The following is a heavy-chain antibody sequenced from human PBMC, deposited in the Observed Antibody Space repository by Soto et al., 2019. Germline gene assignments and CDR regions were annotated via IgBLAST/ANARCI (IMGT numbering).Heavy chain of an antibody. J-gene: IGHJ6*02. D-gene: IGHD3-3*01. CDR2: IWYDGSNK. CDR1: GFTFSSYG. CDR3: ARDYLRFADPYYYYYGMDV. V-gene: IGHV3-33*01. Sequence: GGSLRLSCAASGFTFSSYGMHWVRQAPGKGLEWVAVIWYDGSNKYYADSVKGRFTISRDNSKNTLYLQMNSLRAEDTAVYYCARDYLRFADPYYYYYGMDVWGQGTTVTVSS.